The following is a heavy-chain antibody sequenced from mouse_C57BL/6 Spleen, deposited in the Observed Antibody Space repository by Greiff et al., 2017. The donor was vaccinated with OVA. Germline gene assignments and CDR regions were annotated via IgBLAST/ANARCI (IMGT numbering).Heavy chain of an antibody. CDR1: GYTFTSYW. CDR3: AVYYYGSSWFAY. J-gene: IGHJ3*01. V-gene: IGHV1-53*01. D-gene: IGHD1-1*01. Sequence: QVQLKQSGTELVKPGASVKLSCKASGYTFTSYWMHWVKQRPGQGLEWIGNINPSNGGTNYNEKFKSKATLTVDKSSSPAYMQLSSLTSEDSAVYYCAVYYYGSSWFAYWGQGTLVTVSA. CDR2: INPSNGGT.